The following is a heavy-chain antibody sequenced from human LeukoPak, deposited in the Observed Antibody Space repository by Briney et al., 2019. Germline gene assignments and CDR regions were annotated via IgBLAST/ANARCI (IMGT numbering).Heavy chain of an antibody. CDR2: IYSGGST. D-gene: IGHD3-3*01. V-gene: IGHV3-53*01. Sequence: GGSLRLSCAASGFTVSSNYMSWVRQAPGKGLEWVSVIYSGGSTYYADSVKGRFTISRDNSKNTLYLQMNSLRAEDTAAYYCASAAYYDFWSGYYFSEYFQHWGQGTLVTVSS. CDR1: GFTVSSNY. J-gene: IGHJ1*01. CDR3: ASAAYYDFWSGYYFSEYFQH.